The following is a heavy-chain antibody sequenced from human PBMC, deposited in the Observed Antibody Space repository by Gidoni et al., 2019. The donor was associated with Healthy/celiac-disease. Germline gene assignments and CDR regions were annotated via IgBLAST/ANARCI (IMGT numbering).Heavy chain of an antibody. Sequence: QVQLVESGGGVVQPGRSLRLSCSASGFTFSSYAMHWVRQAPGKGLEWVAVISYDGSNKYYADSVKGRFTISRDNSKNTLYLQMNSLRAEDTAVYYCAREMSSGSHDAFDIWGQGTMVTVSS. CDR2: ISYDGSNK. D-gene: IGHD1-26*01. V-gene: IGHV3-30*04. CDR1: GFTFSSYA. J-gene: IGHJ3*02. CDR3: AREMSSGSHDAFDI.